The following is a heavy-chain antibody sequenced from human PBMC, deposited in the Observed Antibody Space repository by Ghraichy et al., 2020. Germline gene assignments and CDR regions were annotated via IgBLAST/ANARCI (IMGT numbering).Heavy chain of an antibody. Sequence: GESLNISCKGSGYSFTSYWIGWVRQMPGKGLEWMGIIYPGDSDTRYSPSFQGQVTISADKSISTAYLQWSSLKASDTAMYYCARPCGPGRGGLYYGMDVWGQGTTVTVSS. J-gene: IGHJ6*02. V-gene: IGHV5-51*01. CDR2: IYPGDSDT. D-gene: IGHD1-14*01. CDR3: ARPCGPGRGGLYYGMDV. CDR1: GYSFTSYW.